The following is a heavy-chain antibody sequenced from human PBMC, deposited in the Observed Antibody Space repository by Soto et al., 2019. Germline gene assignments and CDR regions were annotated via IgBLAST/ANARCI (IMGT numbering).Heavy chain of an antibody. CDR1: GFTFSSYG. V-gene: IGHV3-33*06. CDR3: AKDPGGYYYDSSGYYPDY. CDR2: IWYDGSNK. Sequence: SLRLSCAASGFTFSSYGMHWVRQAPGKGLEWVAVIWYDGSNKYYADSVKGRFTISRDNSKNTLYLQMNSLRAEDTAVYYCAKDPGGYYYDSSGYYPDYWGQGTLVTVSS. D-gene: IGHD3-22*01. J-gene: IGHJ4*02.